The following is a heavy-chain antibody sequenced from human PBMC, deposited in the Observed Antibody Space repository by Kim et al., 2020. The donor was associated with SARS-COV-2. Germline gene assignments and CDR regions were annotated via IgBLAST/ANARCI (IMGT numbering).Heavy chain of an antibody. D-gene: IGHD3-10*01. Sequence: SVKVSCKASGGTFSSYAISWVRQAPGQGLEWMGGIIPIFGTANYAQKFQGRVTITADESTSTAYMELSSLRSEDTAVYYCAGAATMANWFDPWGQGTLVTVSS. CDR1: GGTFSSYA. CDR2: IIPIFGTA. CDR3: AGAATMANWFDP. V-gene: IGHV1-69*13. J-gene: IGHJ5*02.